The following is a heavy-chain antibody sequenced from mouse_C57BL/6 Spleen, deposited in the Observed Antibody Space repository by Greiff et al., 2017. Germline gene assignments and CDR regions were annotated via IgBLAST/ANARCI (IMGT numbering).Heavy chain of an antibody. CDR3: ARGYYGSRGYFDY. D-gene: IGHD1-1*01. V-gene: IGHV1-61*01. CDR1: GYTFTSYW. CDR2: IYPSDSET. J-gene: IGHJ2*01. Sequence: QVQLQQPGAELVRPGSSVKLSCKASGYTFTSYWMDWVKQRPGQGLEWIGNIYPSDSETNYNQKFKDKATLTVDKSSSTAYMQLSSLTSEDSAVYYCARGYYGSRGYFDYWGQGTTLTVSS.